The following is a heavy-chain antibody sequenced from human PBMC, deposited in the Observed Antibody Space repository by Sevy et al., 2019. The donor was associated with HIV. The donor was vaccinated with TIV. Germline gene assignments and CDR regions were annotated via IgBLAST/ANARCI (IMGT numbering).Heavy chain of an antibody. V-gene: IGHV3-23*01. CDR1: GFTFSSYA. J-gene: IGHJ3*02. CDR2: ISGSGGST. D-gene: IGHD4-17*01. Sequence: GGSLRLSCAASGFTFSSYAMSWVRQAPGKGLEWVSAISGSGGSTYYADSVKGRFTISRDNSKNTLYLQMNSLRAEDTAVYYCAKGRGMTTVVTGGEAFDIWGQGTMDTVSS. CDR3: AKGRGMTTVVTGGEAFDI.